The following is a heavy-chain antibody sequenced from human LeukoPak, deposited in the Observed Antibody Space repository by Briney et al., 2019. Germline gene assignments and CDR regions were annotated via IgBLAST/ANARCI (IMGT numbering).Heavy chain of an antibody. CDR3: ATITSMRVVLIS. V-gene: IGHV3-23*01. CDR2: ISVSATNT. D-gene: IGHD3-22*01. CDR1: GFTFSSFD. Sequence: SGGSLRLSCAPSGFTFSSFDMTWVRQAPGKGLEWVSTISVSATNTYYADSVKGRFTISRDNSKNTLYLQMNSLRADDTAVYYCATITSMRVVLISWGQGTLVTVSS. J-gene: IGHJ1*01.